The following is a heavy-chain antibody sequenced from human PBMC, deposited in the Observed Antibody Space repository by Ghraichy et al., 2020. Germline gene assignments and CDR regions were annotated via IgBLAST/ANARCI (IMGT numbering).Heavy chain of an antibody. V-gene: IGHV3-48*02. CDR3: ATPLGSYGYMGRYYYMDV. CDR2: ISSSSTI. D-gene: IGHD5-18*01. Sequence: GGSLRLSCAASGFTFSSYSMNWVRQAPGKGLEWVSYISSSSTIYYADSVKGRFTISRDNAKNSLYLQMNSLRDEDTAVYYCATPLGSYGYMGRYYYMDVWGKGTTVTVSS. CDR1: GFTFSSYS. J-gene: IGHJ6*03.